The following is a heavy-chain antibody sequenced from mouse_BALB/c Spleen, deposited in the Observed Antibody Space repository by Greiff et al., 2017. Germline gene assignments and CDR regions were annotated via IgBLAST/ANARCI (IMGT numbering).Heavy chain of an antibody. CDR1: GYTFTDYN. Sequence: VQLQQSGPELVKPGASVKISCKASGYTFTDYNMHWVKQSHGKSLEWIGYIYPYNGGTGYNQKFKDKATLTADKSSSTAYMQLSSLTSEDSAVYYCARSWDDYAMDYWGQGTSVTVSS. D-gene: IGHD4-1*01. CDR3: ARSWDDYAMDY. J-gene: IGHJ4*01. CDR2: IYPYNGGT. V-gene: IGHV1S29*02.